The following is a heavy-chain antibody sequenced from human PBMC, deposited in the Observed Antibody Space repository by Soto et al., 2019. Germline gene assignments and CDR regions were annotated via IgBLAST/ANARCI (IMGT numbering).Heavy chain of an antibody. CDR2: IYYSGAT. CDR3: ATNSGGLRSYFGY. V-gene: IGHV4-39*01. CDR1: GGSISGTAYY. Sequence: QLRLQESGPGLVKPSETLSLTCTVSGGSISGTAYYWAWLRQPPGKGLEWLGSIYYSGATYYSPSLRSRGTRSVDTSKNQFSLNRNSVTAAETAVYYCATNSGGLRSYFGYWGQGTPVTVSS. D-gene: IGHD1-26*01. J-gene: IGHJ4*02.